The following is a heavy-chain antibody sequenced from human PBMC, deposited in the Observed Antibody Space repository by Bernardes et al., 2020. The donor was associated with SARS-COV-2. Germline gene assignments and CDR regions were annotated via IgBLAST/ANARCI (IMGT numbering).Heavy chain of an antibody. Sequence: GSLRLSCAASGFTFSSYDMHWVRQATGKGLEWVSAIGTAGDTYYPGSVKGRFTISRENAKNSLYLQMNSLRAGDTAVYYCARDAVSYGMDVWGQGTTVTVSS. D-gene: IGHD1-20*01. J-gene: IGHJ6*02. CDR3: ARDAVSYGMDV. CDR2: IGTAGDT. V-gene: IGHV3-13*01. CDR1: GFTFSSYD.